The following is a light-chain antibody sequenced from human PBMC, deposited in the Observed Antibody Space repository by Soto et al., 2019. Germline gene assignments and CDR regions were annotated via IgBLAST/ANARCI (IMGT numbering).Light chain of an antibody. Sequence: QSVLTQPPSASGSPGQSVTISCTGTRNDVGGYNYVSWYQQHPGKAPKVIIYEVYKRPSGVPDRFSGSKSGNTASLTVSALQPEDEADYYCCSYAGGTFFEAFGTGTKVTVL. CDR2: EVY. J-gene: IGLJ1*01. CDR3: CSYAGGTFFEA. CDR1: RNDVGGYNY. V-gene: IGLV2-8*01.